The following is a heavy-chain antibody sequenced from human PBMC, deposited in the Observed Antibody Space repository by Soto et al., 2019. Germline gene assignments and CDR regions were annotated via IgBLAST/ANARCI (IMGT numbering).Heavy chain of an antibody. J-gene: IGHJ4*02. CDR3: ARASIAAAGIHY. D-gene: IGHD6-13*01. Sequence: QVQLQESGPGLVKPSETLSLTCTVSGGSVSSGSYYWSWIRQPPGKGLEWIGYIYYSGSTNYNPSLQSRVTISVDTSKNQFSLKLSSVTAADTAVYYCARASIAAAGIHYWGQGTLVTVSS. CDR1: GGSVSSGSYY. CDR2: IYYSGST. V-gene: IGHV4-61*01.